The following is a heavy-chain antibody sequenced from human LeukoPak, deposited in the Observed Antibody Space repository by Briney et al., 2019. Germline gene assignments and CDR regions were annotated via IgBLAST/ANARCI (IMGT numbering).Heavy chain of an antibody. CDR2: IYSNGNT. D-gene: IGHD1-1*01. V-gene: IGHV3-53*01. CDR1: GFTFSSYW. CDR3: AKGTGTTGGHCDY. J-gene: IGHJ4*02. Sequence: GGSLRLSCAASGFTFSSYWMSWVRQAPGKGLEWISVIYSNGNTYYADSVKGRFTISRDNSKNTLYLQMNSLRADDTAVYHCAKGTGTTGGHCDYWGPGTLVTVSS.